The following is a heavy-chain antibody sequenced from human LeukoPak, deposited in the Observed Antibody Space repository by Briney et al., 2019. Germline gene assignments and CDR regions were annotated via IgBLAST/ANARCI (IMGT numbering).Heavy chain of an antibody. J-gene: IGHJ4*02. V-gene: IGHV3-23*01. CDR3: AKDFYDSSGSRYDY. CDR2: IDGGGGRT. D-gene: IGHD3-22*01. CDR1: GFAFSSYA. Sequence: GGSLRLSCTASGFAFSSYAMSWVRQAPGVGLEWVSAIDGGGGRTWHADSVRGRFTISRDNSRNTLFMQMNSLRAEDTAVYYCAKDFYDSSGSRYDYWGQGTLVTVSS.